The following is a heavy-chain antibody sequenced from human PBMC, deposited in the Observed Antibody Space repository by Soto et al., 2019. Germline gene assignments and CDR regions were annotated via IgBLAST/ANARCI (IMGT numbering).Heavy chain of an antibody. D-gene: IGHD1-26*01. J-gene: IGHJ6*02. Sequence: GGSLRLSCAASGFTFGNAWMNWVRQAPGKGLEWVGRIKSKTDGGTTDYAAPVKGRFTISRDDSKNTLYLQMNSLKTEDTAVYYCTTSVRIVGATYFYGMDVWGQGTTVTVSS. CDR2: IKSKTDGGTT. V-gene: IGHV3-15*07. CDR3: TTSVRIVGATYFYGMDV. CDR1: GFTFGNAW.